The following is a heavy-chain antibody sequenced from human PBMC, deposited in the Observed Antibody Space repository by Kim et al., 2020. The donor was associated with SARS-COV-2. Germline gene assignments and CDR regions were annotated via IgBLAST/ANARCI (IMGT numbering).Heavy chain of an antibody. J-gene: IGHJ4*02. D-gene: IGHD3-3*01. CDR3: AKDVFYDFWSGYYWAY. CDR2: ISGSGGST. Sequence: GGSLRLSCAASGFTFSSYAMSWVRQAPGKGLEWVSAISGSGGSTYYADSVKGRFTISRDNSKNTLYLQMNSLRAEDTAVYYCAKDVFYDFWSGYYWAYWGQGTLAT. V-gene: IGHV3-23*01. CDR1: GFTFSSYA.